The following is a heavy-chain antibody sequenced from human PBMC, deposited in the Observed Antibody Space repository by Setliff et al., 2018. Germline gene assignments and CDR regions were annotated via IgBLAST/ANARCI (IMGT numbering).Heavy chain of an antibody. CDR1: GGSISSSSYY. V-gene: IGHV4-39*07. J-gene: IGHJ6*02. CDR2: IYYSGST. CDR3: ARDSGYSSSWYGYYYGMDV. D-gene: IGHD6-13*01. Sequence: SETLSLTCTVSGGSISSSSYYWGWIRQPPGKGLEWIGSIYYSGSTYYNPSLKSRVTISVDASKNQFSLKLSSVTAADTAAYYCARDSGYSSSWYGYYYGMDVWGQGTTVTVSS.